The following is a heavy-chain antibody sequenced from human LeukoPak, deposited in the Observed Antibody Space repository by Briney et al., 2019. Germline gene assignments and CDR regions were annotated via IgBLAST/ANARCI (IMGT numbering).Heavy chain of an antibody. Sequence: SETLSLTCAVYGGSFSGYYWSWIRQPPGKGLEWIGEINHSGSTNYNPSLKSRVTISVDTSKNQFSLKLSSVTAADTAVYYCAAEHHDILTGYHHFDYWGQGTLVTVSS. CDR2: INHSGST. D-gene: IGHD3-9*01. V-gene: IGHV4-34*01. CDR3: AAEHHDILTGYHHFDY. CDR1: GGSFSGYY. J-gene: IGHJ4*02.